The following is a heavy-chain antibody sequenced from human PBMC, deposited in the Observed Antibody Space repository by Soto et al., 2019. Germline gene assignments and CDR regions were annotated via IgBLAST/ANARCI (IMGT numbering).Heavy chain of an antibody. CDR3: ARGGLRFLESHGMDV. V-gene: IGHV1-69*13. CDR1: GGTFSSYA. D-gene: IGHD3-3*01. CDR2: IIPIFGTA. Sequence: GASVKVSCKASGGTFSSYAISWVQQAPGQGLEWMGGIIPIFGTANYAQKFQGRVTITADESTSTAYMELSSLRSEDTAVYYCARGGLRFLESHGMDVWGQGTTVTVSS. J-gene: IGHJ6*02.